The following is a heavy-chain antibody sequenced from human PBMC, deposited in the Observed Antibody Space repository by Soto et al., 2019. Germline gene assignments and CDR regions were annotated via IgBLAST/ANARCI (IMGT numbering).Heavy chain of an antibody. CDR3: ARDRCSSTSCYRRHYYYGMDV. Sequence: ASVKVSCKASGYTFTSYSISWVRQAPGQGLEWMGWISAYNGNTNYAQKLQGRVTMTTDTSTSTAYMELRSLRSDDTAVYYCARDRCSSTSCYRRHYYYGMDVWGQGTTVTVSS. J-gene: IGHJ6*02. V-gene: IGHV1-18*04. CDR2: ISAYNGNT. D-gene: IGHD2-2*02. CDR1: GYTFTSYS.